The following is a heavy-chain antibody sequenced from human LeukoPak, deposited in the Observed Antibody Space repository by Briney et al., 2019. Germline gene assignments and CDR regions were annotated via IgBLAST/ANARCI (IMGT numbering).Heavy chain of an antibody. CDR1: GLTFSSHA. D-gene: IGHD6-19*01. Sequence: PGGSLRLSCAASGLTFSSHAMTWVRQAPGKGLEWVSVIGYGGGDIQYADSVKGRFTISRDNSKNTLYLQMISLRAEDTAVYYCAREVAGRAFDIWGQGTMVTVSS. J-gene: IGHJ3*02. V-gene: IGHV3-23*01. CDR2: IGYGGGDI. CDR3: AREVAGRAFDI.